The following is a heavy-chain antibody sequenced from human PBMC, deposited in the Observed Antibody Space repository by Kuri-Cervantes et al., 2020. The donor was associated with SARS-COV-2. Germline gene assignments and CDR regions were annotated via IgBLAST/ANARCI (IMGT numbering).Heavy chain of an antibody. CDR2: IYYSGST. CDR3: ARREYWYFDL. CDR1: GGSISSYY. D-gene: IGHD1-26*01. V-gene: IGHV4-59*01. J-gene: IGHJ2*01. Sequence: SETLSLTCTVSGGSISSYYWSWIRQPSGKGLEWIGYIYYSGSTNYNPSLKSRVTISVDTSKNQFSLKLSSVTAADTAVYYCARREYWYFDLWGRGTLVTVSS.